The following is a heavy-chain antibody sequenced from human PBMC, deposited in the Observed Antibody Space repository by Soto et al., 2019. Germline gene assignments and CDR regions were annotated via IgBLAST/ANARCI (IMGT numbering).Heavy chain of an antibody. CDR1: GYTFTRYD. CDR3: ARDLDY. CDR2: MNPSSGFT. J-gene: IGHJ4*02. V-gene: IGHV1-8*01. Sequence: QVQLVQSGAEVKKPGASVKVSCKVSGYTFTRYDINWVRQATGQGLEWVGWMNPSSGFTGYAQKFQGRVNMTRDTSISTAYMELSSLRSDDTAVYYCARDLDYWGQGTLVTVSS.